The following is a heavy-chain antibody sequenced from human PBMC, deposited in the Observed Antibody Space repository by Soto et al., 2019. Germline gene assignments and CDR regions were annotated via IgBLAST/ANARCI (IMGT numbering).Heavy chain of an antibody. V-gene: IGHV4-59*01. J-gene: IGHJ4*02. CDR1: GDSISTYF. Sequence: SETLSLTCAVSGDSISTYFSSWFRQPPGKGLEWIGNFYSSGGTNYNPSLKSRVTISLDTSKNEFSLKLTSVTAADTAVYYCARRGPGTYFDYWGQGTLVTVSS. CDR2: FYSSGGT. D-gene: IGHD6-13*01. CDR3: ARRGPGTYFDY.